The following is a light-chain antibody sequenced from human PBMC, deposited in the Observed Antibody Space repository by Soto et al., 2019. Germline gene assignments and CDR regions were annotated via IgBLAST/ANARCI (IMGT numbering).Light chain of an antibody. V-gene: IGLV2-14*01. J-gene: IGLJ2*01. CDR3: SSYTSSSTLP. CDR2: DVS. Sequence: QSVLTQPASVSGSPGQSITISCTGTSSDVGGYNYVSWYQQHPGKAPKLMIYDVSNRPSGVSNRFSGSKSGNTASLTISGLQAEDEDDYYCSSYTSSSTLPFGGGTKVTVL. CDR1: SSDVGGYNY.